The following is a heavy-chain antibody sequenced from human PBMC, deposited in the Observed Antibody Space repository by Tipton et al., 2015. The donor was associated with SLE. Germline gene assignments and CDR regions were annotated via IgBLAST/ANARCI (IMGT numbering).Heavy chain of an antibody. V-gene: IGHV3-7*01. J-gene: IGHJ5*02. CDR1: GFTFSSYW. CDR3: ARGNSIPHNWFDP. CDR2: IKQDGSEK. Sequence: GSLRLSCAASGFTFSSYWMSWVRQAPGKGLEWVANIKQDGSEKYYVDSVKGRFTISRDNAKNSLYLQMNSLRAEDTAVYYCARGNSIPHNWFDPWGQGTLVTVSS. D-gene: IGHD3-3*02.